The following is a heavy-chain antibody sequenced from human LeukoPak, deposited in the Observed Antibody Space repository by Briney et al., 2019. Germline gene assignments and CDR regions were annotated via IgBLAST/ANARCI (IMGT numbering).Heavy chain of an antibody. CDR1: GGSISSSSYY. V-gene: IGHV4-39*01. CDR2: IYYSGST. CDR3: ARSEIVVVPAAYRGAWFDP. J-gene: IGHJ5*02. D-gene: IGHD2-2*01. Sequence: SETLSLTCTVSGGSISSSSYYWGWIRQPPGKGLEWIGSIYYSGSTYYNPSLKSRVTISVDTSKNQFSLKLSSVTAADTAVYYCARSEIVVVPAAYRGAWFDPWGQGTLVTVSS.